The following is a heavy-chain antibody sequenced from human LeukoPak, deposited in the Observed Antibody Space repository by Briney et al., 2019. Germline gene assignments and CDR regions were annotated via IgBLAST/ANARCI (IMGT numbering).Heavy chain of an antibody. D-gene: IGHD6-13*01. Sequence: PSETLSLTCTVSGGTISSHYWSWIRQPPGKGLEWIGYIYYSGSTNYNPSLKSRVTISVDTSKNQFSLKLSSVTAADTAVYYCARDRHSSSWSEFDYWGQGTLVTVSS. CDR1: GGTISSHY. J-gene: IGHJ4*02. CDR2: IYYSGST. CDR3: ARDRHSSSWSEFDY. V-gene: IGHV4-59*11.